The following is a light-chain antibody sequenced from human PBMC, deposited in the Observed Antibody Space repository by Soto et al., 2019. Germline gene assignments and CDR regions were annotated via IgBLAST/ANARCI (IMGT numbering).Light chain of an antibody. Sequence: EIVLTQSPGTLSLSPGERATLSCRASQSVSSSYLAWYQQKPGQAPRLLIYGASSRATGIPDRFSGSGSGTDFTLTISRLEPEDFAVYYCQQYGSSPGFGPGTKVD. J-gene: IGKJ3*01. CDR2: GAS. CDR3: QQYGSSPG. CDR1: QSVSSSY. V-gene: IGKV3-20*01.